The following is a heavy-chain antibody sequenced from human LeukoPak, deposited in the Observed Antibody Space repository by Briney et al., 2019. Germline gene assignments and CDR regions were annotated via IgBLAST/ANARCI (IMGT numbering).Heavy chain of an antibody. V-gene: IGHV3-48*01. Sequence: PGGSLRLSCAASGFTFSSYGMNWVRQAPGKGLEWVSYISSSSSTIYYADSVKGRFTISRDNAKNSLYLQMISLRAEDTAVYYCARGSTYYDSSGQVPFDYWGQGTLVTVSS. CDR2: ISSSSSTI. D-gene: IGHD3-22*01. CDR1: GFTFSSYG. CDR3: ARGSTYYDSSGQVPFDY. J-gene: IGHJ4*02.